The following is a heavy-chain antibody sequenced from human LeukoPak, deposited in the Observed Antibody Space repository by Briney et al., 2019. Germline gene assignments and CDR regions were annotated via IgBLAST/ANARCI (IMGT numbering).Heavy chain of an antibody. Sequence: GASVKVPCKASGYTFTRYGISWVRQAPGQGLQWLGWISASNGNTNYAQKFRDRVTMSTDTSTGTAYLDVRSLTSDDTAVYYCARDHSNWNYAPDFWGQGTLVIVSS. CDR3: ARDHSNWNYAPDF. CDR2: ISASNGNT. J-gene: IGHJ4*02. CDR1: GYTFTRYG. V-gene: IGHV1-18*01. D-gene: IGHD1-7*01.